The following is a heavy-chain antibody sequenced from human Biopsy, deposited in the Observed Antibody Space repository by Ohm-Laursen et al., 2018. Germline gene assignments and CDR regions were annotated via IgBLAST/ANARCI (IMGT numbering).Heavy chain of an antibody. D-gene: IGHD2/OR15-2a*01. CDR3: ARATNSTGWPYYYFYGMDV. CDR1: GASVSTDY. Sequence: SDTLSLTWSVSGASVSTDYWSWIRQPAGKGLEWIGRTYISGRTNYNPSLKSRVTISVDTSKNQFSLRLNSVTAADTAVYYCARATNSTGWPYYYFYGMDVWGQGTTVTVSS. CDR2: TYISGRT. V-gene: IGHV4-4*07. J-gene: IGHJ6*02.